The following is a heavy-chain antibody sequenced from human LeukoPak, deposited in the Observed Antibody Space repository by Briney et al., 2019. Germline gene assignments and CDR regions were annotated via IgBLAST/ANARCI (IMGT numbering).Heavy chain of an antibody. CDR3: ARHLSGSSWFDP. D-gene: IGHD1-26*01. CDR2: MHYTGNT. V-gene: IGHV4-30-4*08. J-gene: IGHJ5*02. Sequence: PSETLSLTCTVSGDSITSGDYYWTWIRQPPGKGLEWVAYMHYTGNTYYNSSLKSRLTISVDTSKNQFSLRLSFVTAADTAMHYCARHLSGSSWFDPWGQGTLVTVSS. CDR1: GDSITSGDYY.